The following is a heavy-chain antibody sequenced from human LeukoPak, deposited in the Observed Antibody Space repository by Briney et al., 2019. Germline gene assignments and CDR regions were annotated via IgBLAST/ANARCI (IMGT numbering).Heavy chain of an antibody. CDR1: GGSIGSPSYY. CDR3: ARHSTSAWSTPFDS. Sequence: SETLSLTCTVSGGSIGSPSYYWGWIRQPPGKGLEWIGNIYYSGCTNDNPSLKSPVTISVDTSKNQFSLRVRSVTAADTAVYYCARHSTSAWSTPFDSWGQGALVTVSS. V-gene: IGHV4-39*01. CDR2: IYYSGCT. J-gene: IGHJ4*02. D-gene: IGHD2-2*01.